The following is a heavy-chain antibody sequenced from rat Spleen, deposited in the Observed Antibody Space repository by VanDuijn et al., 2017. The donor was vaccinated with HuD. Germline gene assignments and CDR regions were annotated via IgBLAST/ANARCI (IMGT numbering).Heavy chain of an antibody. J-gene: IGHJ3*01. CDR3: ARWTRYFDY. V-gene: IGHV3-3*01. CDR2: INSAGST. CDR1: GYSITSSHR. D-gene: IGHD1-3*01. Sequence: EVQLQESGPGLVKPSQSLSLTCSVTGYSITSSHRWNWIRKFPGNKLEWMGYINSAGSTNYNPSLKSRISITRDTSKNQFFLQLNSVSTEDTATYYCARWTRYFDYWGQGTLVTVSS.